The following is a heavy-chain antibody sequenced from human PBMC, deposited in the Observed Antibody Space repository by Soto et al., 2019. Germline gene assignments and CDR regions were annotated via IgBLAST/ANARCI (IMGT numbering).Heavy chain of an antibody. CDR3: AHPRGFGVFDAYDI. CDR2: ISNSGGNI. Sequence: GGALRLSSADSGFTFSTYAMRRVRQAPGKGLEWVSAISNSGGNIYYADSVQGRFTISRDNSLNTLFLQMHSLRIEDTAVYYCAHPRGFGVFDAYDIWGQGTMVTVSS. D-gene: IGHD2-15*01. CDR1: GFTFSTYA. V-gene: IGHV3-23*01. J-gene: IGHJ3*02.